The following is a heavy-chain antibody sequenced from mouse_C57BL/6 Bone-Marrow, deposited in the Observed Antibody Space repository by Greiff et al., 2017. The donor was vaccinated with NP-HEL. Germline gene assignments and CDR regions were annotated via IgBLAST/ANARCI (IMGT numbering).Heavy chain of an antibody. V-gene: IGHV5-17*01. J-gene: IGHJ2*01. D-gene: IGHD2-3*01. CDR1: GFTFSDYG. CDR2: ISSGSSTI. CDR3: ARASYDGYYDYFDY. Sequence: EVQRVESGGGLVKPGGSLKLSCAASGFTFSDYGMHWVRQAPEKGLEWVAYISSGSSTIYYADTVKGRFTISRDNAKNTLFLQMTSLRSEDTAMYYCARASYDGYYDYFDYWGQGTTLTVSS.